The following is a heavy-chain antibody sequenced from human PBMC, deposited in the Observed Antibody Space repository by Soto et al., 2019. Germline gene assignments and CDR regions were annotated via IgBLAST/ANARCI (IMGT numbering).Heavy chain of an antibody. CDR3: AKDRSSSLDGMDV. CDR1: GFKFTIYG. D-gene: IGHD6-13*01. Sequence: TGGSLRLSCAASGFKFTIYGMHWVRQAPGKGLEWVAVVWYDGSNKYYADSVKGRFTISRDNSKNTLYLQVNSLRAEDTAVYYCAKDRSSSLDGMDVWGQGSTVTVFS. V-gene: IGHV3-33*06. CDR2: VWYDGSNK. J-gene: IGHJ6*02.